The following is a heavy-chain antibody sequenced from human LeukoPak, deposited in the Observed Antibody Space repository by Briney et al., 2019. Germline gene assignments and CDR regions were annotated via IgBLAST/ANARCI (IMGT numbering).Heavy chain of an antibody. J-gene: IGHJ5*02. CDR2: INHSGST. V-gene: IGHV4-34*01. Sequence: SETLSLTCAVYGGSFSGYYWSWIRQPPGKGLEWIGEINHSGSTNYNPSLKSRATISVDTSKNQFSLKLSSVTAAGTAVYYCARGRGYYDTSNWFDPWGQGTLVTVSS. CDR3: ARGRGYYDTSNWFDP. CDR1: GGSFSGYY. D-gene: IGHD3-9*01.